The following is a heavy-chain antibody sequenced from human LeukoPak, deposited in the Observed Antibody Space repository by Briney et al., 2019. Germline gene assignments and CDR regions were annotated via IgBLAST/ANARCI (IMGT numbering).Heavy chain of an antibody. D-gene: IGHD6-13*01. CDR3: ATGVGSSWPLLDY. V-gene: IGHV3-74*01. CDR1: GFTFSSYW. CDR2: IKSDGSTT. Sequence: GGSLRLSCAASGFTFSSYWMDWGRQAPGKGLGWVSSIKSDGSTTTYADSVRGRFTISRDDAKNTLYLQMNSLRAEDTAIYYCATGVGSSWPLLDYWGRGTLVTVSS. J-gene: IGHJ4*02.